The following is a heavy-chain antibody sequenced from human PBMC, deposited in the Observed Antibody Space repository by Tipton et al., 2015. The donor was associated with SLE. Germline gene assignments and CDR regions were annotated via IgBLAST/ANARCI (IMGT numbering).Heavy chain of an antibody. Sequence: LRLSCAVYGGSFSGYYWSWIRQTPGKGLEWIGEINHSGSTNYNPSLKSRVTISVDTSKNQFSLKLSSVTAADTAVYYCARGSSGSYGGAFDICGQGTMVTVSS. CDR2: INHSGST. J-gene: IGHJ3*02. D-gene: IGHD1-26*01. V-gene: IGHV4-34*01. CDR1: GGSFSGYY. CDR3: ARGSSGSYGGAFDI.